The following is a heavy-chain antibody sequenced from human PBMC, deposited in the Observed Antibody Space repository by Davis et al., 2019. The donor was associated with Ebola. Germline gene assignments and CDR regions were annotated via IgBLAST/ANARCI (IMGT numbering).Heavy chain of an antibody. CDR1: GGTFTNYA. CDR3: ARELRPSVGLLRSPQGY. D-gene: IGHD1-26*01. J-gene: IGHJ4*02. Sequence: SVKVSCKTSGGTFTNYAVNWVRQAPGQGLEWMGRIIPVVDTKDYAQKFQGRVTISADDSTSTVYMELTSLRSEDTAVYYCARELRPSVGLLRSPQGYWGQGTLVTVSS. V-gene: IGHV1-69*11. CDR2: IIPVVDTK.